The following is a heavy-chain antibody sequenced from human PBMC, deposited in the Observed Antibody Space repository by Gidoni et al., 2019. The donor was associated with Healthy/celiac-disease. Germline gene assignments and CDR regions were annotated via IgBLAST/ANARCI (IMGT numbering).Heavy chain of an antibody. CDR2: MNSDGSST. D-gene: IGHD4-17*01. V-gene: IGHV3-74*01. CDR1: GFTFSRYW. J-gene: IGHJ5*02. CDR3: ARVAAAYGDYGNWFDP. Sequence: EVQLVESGGGLVQPGGSLRLSCAASGFTFSRYWMHWVRQAPGQGLVWVPRMNSDGSSTSYADSVKGRFTISRDNAKNTLYLQMNSLRAEDTAVYYCARVAAAYGDYGNWFDPWGQGTLVTVSS.